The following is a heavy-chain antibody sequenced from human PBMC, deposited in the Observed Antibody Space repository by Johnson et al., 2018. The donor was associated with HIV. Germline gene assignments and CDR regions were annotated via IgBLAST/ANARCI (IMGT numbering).Heavy chain of an antibody. J-gene: IGHJ3*02. CDR1: GFTFTQYA. CDR2: ISSDGRTT. V-gene: IGHV3-64*01. Sequence: VQLVESGGGLVKPGGSLRLSCAASGFTFTQYAMHWVLQAPGKGLEYVSGISSDGRTTYYANSVKGRFTISRDNSKNTLYLQMNSLRAEDTAVYYCAKVVTSSSSWQDDAFDIWGQGTVVTVSS. CDR3: AKVVTSSSSWQDDAFDI. D-gene: IGHD6-13*01.